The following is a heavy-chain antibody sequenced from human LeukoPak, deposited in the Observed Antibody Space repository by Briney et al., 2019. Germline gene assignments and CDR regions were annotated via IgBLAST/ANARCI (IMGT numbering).Heavy chain of an antibody. CDR2: IYYSGST. CDR3: ARDLGVMLRAFDI. CDR1: GGSISSYY. Sequence: SETLSLTCTVSGGSISSYYWSWIRQPPGKRLEWIGYIYYSGSTSYNPSLKSRVTISVDTSKNQISLKLSAVTAADTAVYYCARDLGVMLRAFDIWGQGTLVTVSS. V-gene: IGHV4-59*01. D-gene: IGHD3-16*01. J-gene: IGHJ3*02.